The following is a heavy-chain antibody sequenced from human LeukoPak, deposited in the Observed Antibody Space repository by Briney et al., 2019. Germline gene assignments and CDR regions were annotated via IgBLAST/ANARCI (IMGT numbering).Heavy chain of an antibody. CDR2: INPNSGGT. D-gene: IGHD3-22*01. CDR1: GYTFTGYY. Sequence: ASVKVSCKASGYTFTGYYMHRVRQAPGQGLEWMGWINPNSGGTNYAQKFQGRVTMTRDTSISTAYMELSRLRSDDTAVYYCARDVPGGSGYDYWGQGTLVTVSS. V-gene: IGHV1-2*02. CDR3: ARDVPGGSGYDY. J-gene: IGHJ4*02.